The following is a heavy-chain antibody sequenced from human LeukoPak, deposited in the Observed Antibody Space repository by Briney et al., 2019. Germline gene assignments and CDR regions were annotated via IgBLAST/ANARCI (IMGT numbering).Heavy chain of an antibody. CDR1: GYTFTSYG. V-gene: IGHV1-18*01. D-gene: IGHD2-2*01. CDR2: ISAYNGNT. J-gene: IGHJ6*02. CDR3: ARDQNVVVPAAMQRYYYYGMDV. Sequence: GASVKVSCKVSGYTFTSYGISWVRQAPGQGLEWMGWISAYNGNTNYAQKLQGRVTMTTGTSTSTAYMELRSMRSDDTAVYYCARDQNVVVPAAMQRYYYYGMDVWGQGATVTVSS.